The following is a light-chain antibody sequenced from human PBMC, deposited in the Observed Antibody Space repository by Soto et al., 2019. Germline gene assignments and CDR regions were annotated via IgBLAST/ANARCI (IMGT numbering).Light chain of an antibody. V-gene: IGKV3-20*01. CDR2: GAS. Sequence: EIVLTQSPGTLSLSPGERGTVSCRASQSITGSYLAWYQLKPGQAPRLLIYGASSRATGIPDRFSGSGSGTDFTLTISRPEPEDFAVYYCQQYGSSAWTFGQGTKVEIK. CDR1: QSITGSY. CDR3: QQYGSSAWT. J-gene: IGKJ1*01.